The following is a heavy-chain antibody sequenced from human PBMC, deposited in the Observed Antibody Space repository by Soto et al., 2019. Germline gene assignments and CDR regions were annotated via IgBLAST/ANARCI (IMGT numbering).Heavy chain of an antibody. Sequence: SETLSLTCTVSGGSISSYYWSWFRQPPGKGLEWIGYIYYSGSTNYNPSLKSRVTISVDTSKNQFSLKLSSVTAADTAVYYCALRLGDPGRLYFDYWGQGTLVTSPQ. D-gene: IGHD3-16*01. V-gene: IGHV4-59*01. CDR2: IYYSGST. CDR3: ALRLGDPGRLYFDY. J-gene: IGHJ4*02. CDR1: GGSISSYY.